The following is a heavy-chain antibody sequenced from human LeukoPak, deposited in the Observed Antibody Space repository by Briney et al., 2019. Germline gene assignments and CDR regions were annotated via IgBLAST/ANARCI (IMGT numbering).Heavy chain of an antibody. D-gene: IGHD5-24*01. V-gene: IGHV4-59*01. J-gene: IGHJ4*02. CDR1: GGSISSNY. Sequence: SETLSLTRTVSGGSISSNYWSWIRQPPGKGLEWIGYIFYTGSTNYNPSLKSRVTISVDTSKNQFSLRLSSVTAADTAVYYCARAGIMATTPFGYWGQGTLVSVSS. CDR3: ARAGIMATTPFGY. CDR2: IFYTGST.